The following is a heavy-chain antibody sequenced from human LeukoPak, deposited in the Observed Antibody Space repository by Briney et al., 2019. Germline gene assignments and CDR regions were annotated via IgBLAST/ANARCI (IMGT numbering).Heavy chain of an antibody. CDR1: GGSISSYY. Sequence: SETLSLTCTVSGGSISSYYWSWIRQPPGKGLEYIGYIYYSGSTNYNPSLKSRVTISVDTSKNQFSLTLSSVTAADTAVYYCARHGHSGWCMGFFDYWGQGTPVTVSS. CDR2: IYYSGST. V-gene: IGHV4-59*08. D-gene: IGHD6-19*01. J-gene: IGHJ4*02. CDR3: ARHGHSGWCMGFFDY.